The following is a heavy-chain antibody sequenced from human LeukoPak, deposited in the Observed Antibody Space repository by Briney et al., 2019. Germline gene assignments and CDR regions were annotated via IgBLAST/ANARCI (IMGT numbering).Heavy chain of an antibody. J-gene: IGHJ4*02. CDR3: ARSQVAATTNPNYYFDY. CDR2: ISYDGSNK. D-gene: IGHD2-15*01. Sequence: GRSLRLSCAASGFTFSSYAMPWVRQAPGKGLEWVAVISYDGSNKYYADSVKGRFTISRDNSKNTLYLQMNSLRAEDTAVYYCARSQVAATTNPNYYFDYWGQGTLVTVSS. CDR1: GFTFSSYA. V-gene: IGHV3-30-3*01.